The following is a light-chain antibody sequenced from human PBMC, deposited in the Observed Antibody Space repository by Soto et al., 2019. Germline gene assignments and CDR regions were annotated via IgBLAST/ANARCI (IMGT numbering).Light chain of an antibody. CDR2: GVS. CDR1: QGIRSD. Sequence: IQMTQSPSSLSASVGDRVTITCRASQGIRSDLGWYQQRPGEAPKLLIYGVSSLQSGVPSRFSGSGSGTDFTLTISSLQPEDFATYYCLQDYDYPRTFGQGTKVEI. CDR3: LQDYDYPRT. J-gene: IGKJ1*01. V-gene: IGKV1-6*01.